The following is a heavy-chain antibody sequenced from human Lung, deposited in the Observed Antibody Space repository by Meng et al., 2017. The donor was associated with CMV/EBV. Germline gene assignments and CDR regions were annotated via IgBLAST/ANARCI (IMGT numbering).Heavy chain of an antibody. CDR2: IDHNGSP. Sequence: GSLRLXCAVYGGSFSNYYWTWIRQSPGKGLTWIGEIDHNGSPNYSPSLKSRVTMSVDTSNNHFSLKLTSVTAADSGVYYCTRGPMRSWFDPWGQGNLVXVSS. J-gene: IGHJ5*02. CDR1: GGSFSNYY. V-gene: IGHV4-34*01. CDR3: TRGPMRSWFDP.